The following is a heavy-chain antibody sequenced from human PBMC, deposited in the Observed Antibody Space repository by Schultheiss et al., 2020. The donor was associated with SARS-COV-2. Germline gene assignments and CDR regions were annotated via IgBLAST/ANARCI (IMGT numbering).Heavy chain of an antibody. CDR1: GFTFDDYA. CDR2: ISWNSGSV. D-gene: IGHD3-22*01. CDR3: ARTEPYYYDSSGYYQHYYYYYGMDV. J-gene: IGHJ6*02. Sequence: GGSLRLSCAASGFTFDDYAMHWVRQAPGKGLEWVSGISWNSGSVGYADSVKGRFTISRDNARNSLYLQMNSLRAEDTAVYYCARTEPYYYDSSGYYQHYYYYYGMDVWGQGTTVTVSS. V-gene: IGHV3-9*01.